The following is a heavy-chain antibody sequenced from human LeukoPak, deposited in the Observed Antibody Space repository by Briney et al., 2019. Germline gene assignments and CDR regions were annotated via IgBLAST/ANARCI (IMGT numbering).Heavy chain of an antibody. CDR3: AKDGGLWVSAHWGDP. Sequence: GGSLRHSCAASGFTFSTYTMSSVRQTPGKGLERVSTITTSDANTYYTDSVKGRFTVSRDNSKNALFLQMNSLRAEDTAVYFCAKDGGLWVSAHWGDPWGRGTLVTVSS. V-gene: IGHV3-23*01. CDR2: ITTSDANT. J-gene: IGHJ5*02. CDR1: GFTFSTYT. D-gene: IGHD7-27*01.